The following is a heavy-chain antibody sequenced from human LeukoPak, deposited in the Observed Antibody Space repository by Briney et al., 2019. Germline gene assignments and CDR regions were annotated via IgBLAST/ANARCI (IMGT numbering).Heavy chain of an antibody. D-gene: IGHD4-17*01. CDR1: GDSISSGGYF. V-gene: IGHV4-31*03. J-gene: IGHJ4*02. CDR3: TRGGVRGLQDY. Sequence: SETLSLTCNVSGDSISSGGYFWSWIRQRPGKGLEWIGYIYYSGSTYYNPSLKSRVTISVDTSKNQFSLKLSSVTAADTAVYYCTRGGVRGLQDYWGQGTLVTVSS. CDR2: IYYSGST.